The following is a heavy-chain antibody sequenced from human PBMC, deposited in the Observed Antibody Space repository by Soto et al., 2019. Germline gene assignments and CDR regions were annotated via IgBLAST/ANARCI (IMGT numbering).Heavy chain of an antibody. CDR1: GGSFSGYY. D-gene: IGHD2-15*01. V-gene: IGHV4-34*01. J-gene: IGHJ6*03. Sequence: SETLSLTCAVYGGSFSGYYWSWIRQPPGKGLEWIGEINHSGSTNYNPSLKSRVTISVDTSKNQFSLKLSSVTAADTAVYYCARAIVVVVAASFRESHYYYYMDVWGKGTTVTVSS. CDR3: ARAIVVVVAASFRESHYYYYMDV. CDR2: INHSGST.